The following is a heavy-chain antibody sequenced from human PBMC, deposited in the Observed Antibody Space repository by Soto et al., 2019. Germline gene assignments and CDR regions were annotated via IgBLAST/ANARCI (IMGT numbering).Heavy chain of an antibody. CDR2: IYYSGST. J-gene: IGHJ4*02. D-gene: IGHD3-10*01. V-gene: IGHV4-59*01. Sequence: PSETLSLTCTVSGDSISSYYWSWIRQPPGKGLEWIGYIYYSGSTNYNPSLKSRVTISVDTSKNQFSLKLSSVTAADTAVYYCARVSARGSHFDYWGQGTLVTVSS. CDR3: ARVSARGSHFDY. CDR1: GDSISSYY.